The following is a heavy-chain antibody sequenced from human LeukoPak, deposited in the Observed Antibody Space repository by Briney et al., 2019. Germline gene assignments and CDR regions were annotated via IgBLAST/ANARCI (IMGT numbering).Heavy chain of an antibody. V-gene: IGHV1-8*01. CDR2: MNPNSGNT. Sequence: ASVKVSCKASGYTFTSYDINWVRQATGQGLAWMGWMNPNSGNTGYAQKFQGRVTMTRNTSISTAYMELSSLRSEDTAVYYCARGRGRGSGSYYRSWFDPWGQGTLVTVSS. CDR1: GYTFTSYD. D-gene: IGHD3-10*01. J-gene: IGHJ5*02. CDR3: ARGRGRGSGSYYRSWFDP.